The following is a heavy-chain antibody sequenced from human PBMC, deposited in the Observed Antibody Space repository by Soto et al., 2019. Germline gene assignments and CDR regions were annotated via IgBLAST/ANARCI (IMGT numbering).Heavy chain of an antibody. J-gene: IGHJ4*02. D-gene: IGHD1-26*01. CDR1: GGTFSSYS. V-gene: IGHV1-69*01. Sequence: QVQLVQSGAEVKKPGSSLKVSCKASGGTFSSYSINWVRQAPGHGLEWMGEIIPIFGTANYAQKFQGRVTITADESTSTAYMELSSLRSEDTAVYYGARDGGRHSGGIDYWGQGTLVTVSS. CDR3: ARDGGRHSGGIDY. CDR2: IIPIFGTA.